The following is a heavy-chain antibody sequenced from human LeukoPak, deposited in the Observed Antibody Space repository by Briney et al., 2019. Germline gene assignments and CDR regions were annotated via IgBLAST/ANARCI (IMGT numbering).Heavy chain of an antibody. D-gene: IGHD6-19*01. V-gene: IGHV3-30*09. CDR1: GFTFSSYA. J-gene: IGHJ4*02. CDR2: ISYDGTNK. Sequence: GRSLRLSCAASGFTFSSYAMHWVRQATGKGLEWVAIISYDGTNKNYTDSVKGRFAISRDNSKNTLYLQMNSLRVEDTAVYYCAREGAVAVFHFWGQGTLVTISS. CDR3: AREGAVAVFHF.